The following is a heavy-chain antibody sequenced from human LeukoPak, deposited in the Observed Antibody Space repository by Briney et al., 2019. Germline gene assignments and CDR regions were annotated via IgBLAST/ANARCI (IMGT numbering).Heavy chain of an antibody. J-gene: IGHJ4*02. D-gene: IGHD1-1*01. CDR3: ARGPSGHRSDFDY. CDR2: MNPSSGNT. V-gene: IGHV1-8*02. Sequence: ASVKVSCKASGYTFSNYDINWVRQATGQGLEWMAWMNPSSGNTAYAQKLQGRVTLTRDTSIDPAYMELSSLRSEDTAVYYCARGPSGHRSDFDYWGQGTLVTVSS. CDR1: GYTFSNYD.